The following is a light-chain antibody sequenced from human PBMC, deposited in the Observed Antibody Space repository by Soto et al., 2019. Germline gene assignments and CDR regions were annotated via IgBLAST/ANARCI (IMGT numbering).Light chain of an antibody. Sequence: DIQMTQSPSTLSASVGDRVTITCRPSQFISSWLAWYQQKPGKAPKLLIYKASSLESGVPSRFSGSGSGTEFTLTISSLQPXXFATYXCQXYNSYSTFGQGTKLEIK. J-gene: IGKJ2*01. CDR1: QFISSW. CDR3: QXYNSYST. V-gene: IGKV1-5*03. CDR2: KAS.